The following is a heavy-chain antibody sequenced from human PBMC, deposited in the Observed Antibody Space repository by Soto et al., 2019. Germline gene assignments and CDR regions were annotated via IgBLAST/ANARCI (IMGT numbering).Heavy chain of an antibody. D-gene: IGHD6-13*01. V-gene: IGHV1-46*01. CDR2: INPTGGST. CDR3: ARDLAAADY. CDR1: GYTFTNYY. J-gene: IGHJ4*02. Sequence: QVQLVQSGAEVKKPGASVKVSCKASGYTFTNYYIHWVRQAPGQGLEWMGIINPTGGSTNYAQKFQGRVTLTMDTSTSTVCMELSSLRFEDTAVDYCARDLAAADYWGQGTLVTVSS.